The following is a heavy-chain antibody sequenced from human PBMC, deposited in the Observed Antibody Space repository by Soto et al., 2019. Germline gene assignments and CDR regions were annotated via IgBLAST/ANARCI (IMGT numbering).Heavy chain of an antibody. CDR2: IYYRGSP. Sequence: GQLQESGPGLVKPSETLSLTCTVPVASTSSYYRTWIGPPPGKGLEWIGYIYYRGSPNYNPSLKSRVTISVDTSKNQFSLKLSSVTAADTAVYYCATSHYGSGMGYYYYYMDVWGKGTTVTVSS. J-gene: IGHJ6*03. V-gene: IGHV4-59*08. CDR1: VASTSSYY. CDR3: ATSHYGSGMGYYYYYMDV. D-gene: IGHD3-10*01.